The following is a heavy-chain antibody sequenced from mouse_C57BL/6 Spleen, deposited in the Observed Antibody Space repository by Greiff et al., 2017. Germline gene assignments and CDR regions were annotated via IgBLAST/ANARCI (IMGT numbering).Heavy chain of an antibody. Sequence: EVKVEEPGGGFVKPGGSLKLSCAASGYTFSSYAMSWVRQTPEKGLEWVATISAGGSYTYYPDNVKGRFTISRDNAKNKPYLQMSHLRSEDTAVYYCARRAYWGQGTLVTVSA. CDR2: ISAGGSYT. CDR1: GYTFSSYA. J-gene: IGHJ3*01. V-gene: IGHV5-4*03. CDR3: ARRAY.